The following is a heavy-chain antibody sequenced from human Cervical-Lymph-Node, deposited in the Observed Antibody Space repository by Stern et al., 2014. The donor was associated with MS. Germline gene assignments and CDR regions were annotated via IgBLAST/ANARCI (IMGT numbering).Heavy chain of an antibody. CDR3: ATGAHGMDV. D-gene: IGHD3-10*01. CDR1: GDTLSSHT. CDR2: LIPVFDAP. J-gene: IGHJ6*02. V-gene: IGHV1-69*01. Sequence: QVQLVQSGAEVKKVGSSVKVSCKASGDTLSSHTLSWVRQAPGQGLEWMGGLIPVFDAPTYAQQFQGRVKITSDETTNTAHMELSSLGSEDTAVYYCATGAHGMDVWGQGTAVSVSS.